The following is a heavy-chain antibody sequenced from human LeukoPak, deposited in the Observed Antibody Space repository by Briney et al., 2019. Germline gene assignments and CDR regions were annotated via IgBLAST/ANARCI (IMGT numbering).Heavy chain of an antibody. J-gene: IGHJ4*02. D-gene: IGHD3-22*01. V-gene: IGHV4-59*12. CDR2: IYHSGST. CDR1: GGSISSYY. Sequence: SETLSLTCTVSGGSISSYYWNWIRQPPGKGLEWIGYIYHSGSTYYNPSLKSRVTISVDRSKNQFSLKLSSVTAADTAVYYCARTMVMAGFDYWGQGTLVTVSS. CDR3: ARTMVMAGFDY.